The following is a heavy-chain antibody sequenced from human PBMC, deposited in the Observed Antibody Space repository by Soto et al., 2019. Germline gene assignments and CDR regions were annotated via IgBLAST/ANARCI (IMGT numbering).Heavy chain of an antibody. J-gene: IGHJ3*02. CDR3: ARSTPRIDQVAGLRIVDAFDI. CDR2: IWYDGSNK. CDR1: GFTFSSYG. Sequence: QVQLVESGGGVVQPGRSLRLSCAASGFTFSSYGMHWVRQAPGKGLEWVAVIWYDGSNKYYADSVKGRFTSSRDNSKNTLYLQMNSLRAEDTAVYYCARSTPRIDQVAGLRIVDAFDIWGQGTMVTVSS. V-gene: IGHV3-33*01. D-gene: IGHD6-19*01.